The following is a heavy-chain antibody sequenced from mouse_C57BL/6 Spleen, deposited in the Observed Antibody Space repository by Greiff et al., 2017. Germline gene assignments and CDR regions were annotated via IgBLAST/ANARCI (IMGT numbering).Heavy chain of an antibody. Sequence: EVHLVESGPGLVKPSQSLSLTCSVTGYSITSGYYWNWIRQFPGNKLEWMGYISYDGSNNYNPSLKNRISITRDTSKNQFFLKLNSVTTEDTATYYCARTGTFYYAMDYWGQGTSVTVSS. J-gene: IGHJ4*01. D-gene: IGHD4-1*01. V-gene: IGHV3-6*01. CDR3: ARTGTFYYAMDY. CDR2: ISYDGSN. CDR1: GYSITSGYY.